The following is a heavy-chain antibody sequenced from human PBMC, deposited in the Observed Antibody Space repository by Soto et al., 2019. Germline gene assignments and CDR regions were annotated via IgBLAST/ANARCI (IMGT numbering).Heavy chain of an antibody. Sequence: GESLKISCKGSGYNFAGYWIAWVRQMPGKGLELMGIIYPSDSDTRYRPSFQGQVTISADKSISSAYLQWSSLRASDTAMYYCAGGGVSTRTFDYWGQGTPVTVSA. J-gene: IGHJ4*02. CDR3: AGGGVSTRTFDY. V-gene: IGHV5-51*01. CDR1: GYNFAGYW. D-gene: IGHD3-3*01. CDR2: IYPSDSDT.